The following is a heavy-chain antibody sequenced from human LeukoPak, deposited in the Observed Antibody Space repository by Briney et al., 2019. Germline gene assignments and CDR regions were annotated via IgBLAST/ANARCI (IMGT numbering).Heavy chain of an antibody. D-gene: IGHD3-10*01. Sequence: ASVKVSCKASGYTFTGYYMHWVRQAPGQGLEWMGRINPNSGGTNYAQKFQGRVTMTRDTSISTAYMELSRLRSDDTAEYYCARTMRLGPITMVRGAELYWGQGTLVTVSS. V-gene: IGHV1-2*06. J-gene: IGHJ4*02. CDR2: INPNSGGT. CDR1: GYTFTGYY. CDR3: ARTMRLGPITMVRGAELY.